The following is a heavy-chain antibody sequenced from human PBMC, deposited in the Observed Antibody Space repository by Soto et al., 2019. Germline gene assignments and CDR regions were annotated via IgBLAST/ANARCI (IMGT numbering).Heavy chain of an antibody. D-gene: IGHD3-9*01. V-gene: IGHV5-51*01. CDR3: ARHRPYYDILTGYHTPGYYYGMDV. J-gene: IGHJ6*02. Sequence: GESLKISCKGSGYSFTSYWIGWVRQMPGKGLEWMGIIYPGDSDTRYSPSFQGQVTISADKSISTAYLQWSSLKASDTAMYYCARHRPYYDILTGYHTPGYYYGMDVWGQGTTVTVSS. CDR2: IYPGDSDT. CDR1: GYSFTSYW.